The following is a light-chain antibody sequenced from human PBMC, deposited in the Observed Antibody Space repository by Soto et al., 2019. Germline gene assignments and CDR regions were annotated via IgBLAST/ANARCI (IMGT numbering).Light chain of an antibody. CDR1: QSVSGN. J-gene: IGKJ2*01. CDR3: QQYHNWLSYT. CDR2: AAT. V-gene: IGKV3-15*01. Sequence: EIVMTQSPATLSVSPGERATLSCRASQSVSGNLAWYQQKPGQAPRLLIYAATTRATGIPVRFSGSGSGTEFTLTISSLQSEDFAVYYCQQYHNWLSYTFGQGTKLEMK.